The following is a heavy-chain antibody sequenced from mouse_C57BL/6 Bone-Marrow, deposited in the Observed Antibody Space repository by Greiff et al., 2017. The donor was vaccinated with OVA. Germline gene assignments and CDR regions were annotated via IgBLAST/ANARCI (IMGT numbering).Heavy chain of an antibody. Sequence: VKLVESGAELVRPGASVKLSCKASGYTFTDYYINWVKQRPGQGLEWIARIYPGSGNTYYNEKFKGKATLTAEKSSSTAYMQLSSLTSEDSAVYFCASYNYCAMDYWGQGTSVTVSS. CDR2: IYPGSGNT. J-gene: IGHJ4*01. CDR3: ASYNYCAMDY. V-gene: IGHV1-76*01. CDR1: GYTFTDYY. D-gene: IGHD1-3*01.